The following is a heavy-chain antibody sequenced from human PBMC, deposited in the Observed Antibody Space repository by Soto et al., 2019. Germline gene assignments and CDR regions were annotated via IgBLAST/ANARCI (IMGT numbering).Heavy chain of an antibody. J-gene: IGHJ4*02. Sequence: PSGTLSLTCAVYGGSFSGYYWSWIRQPPGKGLEWIGEINHSGSTNYNPSLKSRVTISVDTSKNQFSLKLSSVTAADTAVYYCARASNKRGKSYGPDYWGQGTLVTV. V-gene: IGHV4-34*01. CDR2: INHSGST. CDR1: GGSFSGYY. D-gene: IGHD5-18*01. CDR3: ARASNKRGKSYGPDY.